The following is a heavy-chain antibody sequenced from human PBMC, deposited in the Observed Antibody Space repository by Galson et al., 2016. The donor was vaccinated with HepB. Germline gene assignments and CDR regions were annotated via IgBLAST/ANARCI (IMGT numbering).Heavy chain of an antibody. V-gene: IGHV4-39*07. CDR1: GGSISSSSHY. J-gene: IGHJ5*02. Sequence: ETLSLTCTVSGGSISSSSHYWGWIRQPPGKGLEWIGSLFYSGSTHYNPSLRSRVTISVDTSKSQFSLKLSSVTAADTAVYYCLAGTGGWFDPWGQGTPVTVSS. CDR3: LAGTGGWFDP. D-gene: IGHD1-1*01. CDR2: LFYSGST.